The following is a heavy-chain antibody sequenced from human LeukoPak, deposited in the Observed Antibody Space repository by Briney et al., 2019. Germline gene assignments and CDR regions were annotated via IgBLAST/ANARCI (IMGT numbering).Heavy chain of an antibody. Sequence: ASETLSLTCAVYGGSFRRYYWSWIRQPPGKGLEWIGYIYYSGSTYYNPSLKSRVTISVDTSKKQFSLKLSSVTAADTAVYYCARDRYFYASGSYYGYFDYWGQGTLVTVSS. D-gene: IGHD3-10*01. CDR1: GGSFRRYY. CDR3: ARDRYFYASGSYYGYFDY. CDR2: IYYSGST. V-gene: IGHV4-59*06. J-gene: IGHJ4*02.